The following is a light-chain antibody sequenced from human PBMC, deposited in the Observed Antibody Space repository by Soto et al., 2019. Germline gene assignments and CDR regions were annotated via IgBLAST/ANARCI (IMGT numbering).Light chain of an antibody. Sequence: DIQMTQSPSTVSASVGDRVTITCRASQSISNWLAWYQQKPGKAPKLLMYNASSVESGVPSRFSGSESGTEFTLTISSLQPDDFATYYCQQYNSYSTVGGGTKVEIK. J-gene: IGKJ4*01. CDR3: QQYNSYST. CDR2: NAS. CDR1: QSISNW. V-gene: IGKV1-5*01.